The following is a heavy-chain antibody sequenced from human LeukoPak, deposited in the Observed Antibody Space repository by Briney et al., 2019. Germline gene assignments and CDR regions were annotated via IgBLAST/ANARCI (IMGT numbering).Heavy chain of an antibody. J-gene: IGHJ5*02. Sequence: SETLSLTCTVSGGSISSGSYYWSWIRQPAGKGLEWIGEINHSGSTNYNPSLKSRVTISVDTSKNQFSLKLSSVTAADTAVYYCARRYSSSWYDVGIYNWFDPWGQGTLVTVSS. CDR1: GGSISSGSYY. D-gene: IGHD6-13*01. CDR3: ARRYSSSWYDVGIYNWFDP. CDR2: INHSGST. V-gene: IGHV4-61*10.